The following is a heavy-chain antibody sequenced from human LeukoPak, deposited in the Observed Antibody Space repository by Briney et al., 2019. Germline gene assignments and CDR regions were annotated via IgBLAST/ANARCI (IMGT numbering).Heavy chain of an antibody. CDR3: ARLDSSGWK. J-gene: IGHJ4*02. V-gene: IGHV4-59*08. CDR1: GGSISSYY. D-gene: IGHD6-19*01. Sequence: SETLSLTCTVSGGSISSYYWSWIRQPPGKGLEWIGYIYYSGSTNYNPSLKSRVTISVDTSKNQFSLKLSSVTAADTAVYYCARLDSSGWKWGQGTLVTVSS. CDR2: IYYSGST.